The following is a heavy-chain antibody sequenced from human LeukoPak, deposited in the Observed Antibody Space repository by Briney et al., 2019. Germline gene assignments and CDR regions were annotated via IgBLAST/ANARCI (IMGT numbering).Heavy chain of an antibody. CDR2: INPSGGST. Sequence: ASVKVSCKASGYNFISYYMHWVRQAPGQGLEWMGIINPSGGSTSYAQKFQGRVTMTTDTSTSTAYMELRSLRSDDTAVYYCARVGRGSGSFYYFDYWGQGTLLTVSS. J-gene: IGHJ4*02. D-gene: IGHD1-26*01. V-gene: IGHV1-46*01. CDR1: GYNFISYY. CDR3: ARVGRGSGSFYYFDY.